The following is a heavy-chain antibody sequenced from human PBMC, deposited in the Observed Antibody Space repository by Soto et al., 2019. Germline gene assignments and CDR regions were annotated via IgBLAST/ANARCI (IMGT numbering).Heavy chain of an antibody. CDR1: DGSVNRGSYY. V-gene: IGHV4-61*01. Sequence: SETLSLTCTVSDGSVNRGSYYWTWIRQPPGKGLEWIGYIYSSGSTLYNPSLKRRVIISVDTSMNQFSLKLSSVTAADTAVYFCARDALALFDSWGQGTLVTVSS. CDR2: IYSSGST. CDR3: ARDALALFDS. D-gene: IGHD5-12*01. J-gene: IGHJ4*02.